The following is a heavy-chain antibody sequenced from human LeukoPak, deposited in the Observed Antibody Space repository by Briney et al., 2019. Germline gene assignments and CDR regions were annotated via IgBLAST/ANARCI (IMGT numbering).Heavy chain of an antibody. CDR3: ATDRGWRTSGYYLYYFEY. J-gene: IGHJ4*02. Sequence: PGGSLRLSCTASGFTFGDYAMSWVRQAPGKGLEWVASIKHDGSEKYYVDSVRGRFTISRDNTKNLLYLQMSSLRAEDTAVYYCATDRGWRTSGYYLYYFEYWGQGTLVTFSS. V-gene: IGHV3-7*01. CDR2: IKHDGSEK. D-gene: IGHD3-3*01. CDR1: GFTFGDYA.